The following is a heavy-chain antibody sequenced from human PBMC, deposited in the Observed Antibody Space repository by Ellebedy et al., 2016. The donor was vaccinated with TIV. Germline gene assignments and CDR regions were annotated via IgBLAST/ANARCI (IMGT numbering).Heavy chain of an antibody. D-gene: IGHD4-17*01. CDR3: AREGDYSFSYYYGMDV. CDR1: GGTFSSYA. CDR2: IIPILGIA. Sequence: AASVKVSCKASGGTFSSYAISWVRQAPGQGLEWMGRIIPILGIANYAQKFQGRVTITADKSTSTAYMELSSLRSEDTAVYYCAREGDYSFSYYYGMDVWGQGTTVTVSS. J-gene: IGHJ6*02. V-gene: IGHV1-69*04.